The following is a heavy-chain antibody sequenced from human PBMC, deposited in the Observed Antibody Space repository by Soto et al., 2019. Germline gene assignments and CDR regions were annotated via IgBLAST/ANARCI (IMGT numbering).Heavy chain of an antibody. J-gene: IGHJ4*02. CDR3: ARHGYSYGGGYFDY. V-gene: IGHV3-66*04. Sequence: GGSLSLSCAASGFTVSSNYMSWVRQAPGKGLEWVSVIYSGGSAYYADSVKGRFTISRDNSKNTLYLQLNSLRAEDTAVYYCARHGYSYGGGYFDYWGQGTLVTVSS. CDR1: GFTVSSNY. CDR2: IYSGGSA. D-gene: IGHD5-18*01.